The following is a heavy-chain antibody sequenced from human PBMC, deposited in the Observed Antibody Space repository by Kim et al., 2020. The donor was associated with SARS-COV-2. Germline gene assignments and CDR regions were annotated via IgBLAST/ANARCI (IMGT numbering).Heavy chain of an antibody. J-gene: IGHJ5*02. CDR1: GGSISSYY. D-gene: IGHD3-9*01. V-gene: IGHV4-59*13. Sequence: SETLSLTCTVSGGSISSYYWSWIRQPPGKGLEWIGYIYYSGSTNYNPSLKSRVTISVDTSKNQFSLKLSSVTAAETAVYYCARVKGPRYFDRNWFDPWGQGTLVTVSS. CDR3: ARVKGPRYFDRNWFDP. CDR2: IYYSGST.